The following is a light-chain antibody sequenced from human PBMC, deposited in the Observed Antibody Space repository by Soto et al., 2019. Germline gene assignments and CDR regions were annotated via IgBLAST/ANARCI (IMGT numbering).Light chain of an antibody. Sequence: QSVLTQPASVPGSPGQSITISCSGTISDFVVYNYVSWYQQHPGKAPKLMLYGVSKRPSGVSNRFSGSKSGNTASLTISGLQAEDDADYYCSSHTTSSALQVFGTGTKVTVL. CDR1: ISDFVVYNY. V-gene: IGLV2-14*03. J-gene: IGLJ1*01. CDR3: SSHTTSSALQV. CDR2: GVS.